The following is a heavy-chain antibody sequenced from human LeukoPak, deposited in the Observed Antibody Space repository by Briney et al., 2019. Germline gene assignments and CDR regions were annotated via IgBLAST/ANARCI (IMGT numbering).Heavy chain of an antibody. CDR3: ARHLTYYYDSSGYYFNWFDP. CDR1: GGSISSSSYY. V-gene: IGHV4-39*01. CDR2: IYYSGST. D-gene: IGHD3-22*01. J-gene: IGHJ5*02. Sequence: SETLSLTCTVSGGSISSSSYYWGWIRQPPGKGLEWIGSIYYSGSTNYNPSLKSRVTISVDTSKNQFSLKLSSVTAADTAVYYCARHLTYYYDSSGYYFNWFDPWGQGTLVTVSS.